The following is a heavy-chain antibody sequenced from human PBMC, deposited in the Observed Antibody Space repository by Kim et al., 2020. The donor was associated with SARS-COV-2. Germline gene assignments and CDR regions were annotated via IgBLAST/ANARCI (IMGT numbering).Heavy chain of an antibody. CDR2: ISYDGNNK. J-gene: IGHJ6*02. CDR3: AKDLRDLSGMDV. CDR1: GFTFNRNG. V-gene: IGHV3-30*18. Sequence: GGSLRLSCAASGFTFNRNGMHWVRQAPGKGLEWVAVISYDGNNKYYADSVKGRFTISRDNSKNTLNLQMNSLRAEDTAVYYCAKDLRDLSGMDVWGQGTT.